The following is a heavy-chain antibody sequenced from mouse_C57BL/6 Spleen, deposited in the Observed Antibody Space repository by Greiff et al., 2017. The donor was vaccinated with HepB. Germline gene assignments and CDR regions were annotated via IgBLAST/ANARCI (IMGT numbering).Heavy chain of an antibody. D-gene: IGHD2-4*01. CDR1: GYTFTSYW. CDR3: ARSGVITTRYYAMDY. CDR2: IHPNSGST. J-gene: IGHJ4*01. Sequence: QVQLQQPGAELVKPGASVKLSCKASGYTFTSYWMHWVKQRPGQGLEWIGMIHPNSGSTNYNEKFKSKATLTVDKSSSTAYMQLSSLTSEDSAVYYCARSGVITTRYYAMDYWGQGTSVTVSS. V-gene: IGHV1-64*01.